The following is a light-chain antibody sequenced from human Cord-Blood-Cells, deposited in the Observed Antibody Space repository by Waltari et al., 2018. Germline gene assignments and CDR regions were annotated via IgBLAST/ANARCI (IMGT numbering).Light chain of an antibody. CDR3: CSYAGSSTWV. Sequence: QSALTQPASVSGSPGPSITISCTGTSSDVGSSNLVSGYQQHPGKAPKLMIYEGSKRPSGVSNRFSGSKSGNTASLTISGLQAEDEADYYCCSYAGSSTWVFGGGTKLTVL. CDR2: EGS. CDR1: SSDVGSSNL. V-gene: IGLV2-23*01. J-gene: IGLJ3*02.